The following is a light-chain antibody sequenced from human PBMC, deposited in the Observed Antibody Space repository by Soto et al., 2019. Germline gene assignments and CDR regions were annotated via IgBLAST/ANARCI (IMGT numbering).Light chain of an antibody. CDR1: GSDVGGYKY. Sequence: QSALTQRASVSGSPGQSITISCTGTGSDVGGYKYVSWYQQLPGKAPKLMIYDVSYRPSGVSDRFSGSKSGNTASLIISGLQAEDEADYYCSSYASSSPFVFGTGTKVTVL. J-gene: IGLJ1*01. CDR3: SSYASSSPFV. CDR2: DVS. V-gene: IGLV2-14*01.